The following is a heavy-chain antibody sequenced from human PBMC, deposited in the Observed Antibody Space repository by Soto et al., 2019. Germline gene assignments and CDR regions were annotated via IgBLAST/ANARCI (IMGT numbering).Heavy chain of an antibody. J-gene: IGHJ4*02. CDR3: ARGFTTFDY. D-gene: IGHD3-10*01. Sequence: LSLTCTVSGGSISSYYWSWIRQPPGKGLEWIGFIYYSGSTNYNPSLKSRVTMSVDTSKNQFSLKVSSVTAADTAVYYCARGFTTFDYWGQGTLVTVSS. V-gene: IGHV4-59*01. CDR2: IYYSGST. CDR1: GGSISSYY.